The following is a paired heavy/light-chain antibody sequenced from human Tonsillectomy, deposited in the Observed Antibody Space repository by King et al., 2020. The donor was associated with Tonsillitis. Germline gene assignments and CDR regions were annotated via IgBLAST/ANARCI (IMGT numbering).Heavy chain of an antibody. Sequence: EAHLLESGGGLAQPGGSLRLSCAASGFTFSNYAMSWVRQAPGKGLEWVSAISGSGSSTYYADSVKGRFTMSRDNSKNTLYLRLSSLRAEDTAVYYCAKDKLFGVIRNWFDPWGQGTLVTVSS. V-gene: IGHV3-23*01. CDR1: GFTFSNYA. J-gene: IGHJ5*02. D-gene: IGHD3-3*01. CDR2: ISGSGSST. CDR3: AKDKLFGVIRNWFDP.
Light chain of an antibody. CDR3: SSYTSSSTPYV. CDR1: SSDVGGYDY. J-gene: IGLJ1*01. V-gene: IGLV2-14*01. Sequence: QSALTQPASLSGSPGQSITISCTGTSSDVGGYDYVSWYQQHPGKAPKLMIYYVSSRPSGVSDRFSGSKSGNTASLTISGLQAEDEADYYCSSYTSSSTPYVFGTGTKVTVL. CDR2: YVS.